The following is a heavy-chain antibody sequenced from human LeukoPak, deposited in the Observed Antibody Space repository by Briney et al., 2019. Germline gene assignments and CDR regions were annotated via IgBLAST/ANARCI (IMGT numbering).Heavy chain of an antibody. CDR1: GGSFSGYY. Sequence: SETLSLTCAVYGGSFSGYYWSWIRQPSGKGLEWIGTIYYSGSAYYNPSLKSRVTMSVDTSKNQFSLKLNSVTAADTAVYYCARHSWNDVLNWFDPWGQGTLVTVSS. D-gene: IGHD1-1*01. J-gene: IGHJ5*02. V-gene: IGHV4-34*01. CDR3: ARHSWNDVLNWFDP. CDR2: IYYSGSA.